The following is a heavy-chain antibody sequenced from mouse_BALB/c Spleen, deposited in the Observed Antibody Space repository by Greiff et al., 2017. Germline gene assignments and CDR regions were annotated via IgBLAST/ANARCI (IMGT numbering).Heavy chain of an antibody. D-gene: IGHD1-1*01. CDR3: TRDYYGSSRYFDV. CDR1: GYTFTDYE. Sequence: VQLQQSGAELVRPGASVTLSCKASGYTFTDYEMHWVKQTPVHGLEWIGAIDPETGGTAYNQKFKGKATLTADKSSSTAYMELRSLTSEDSAVYYCTRDYYGSSRYFDVWGAGTTVTVSS. CDR2: IDPETGGT. J-gene: IGHJ1*01. V-gene: IGHV1-15*01.